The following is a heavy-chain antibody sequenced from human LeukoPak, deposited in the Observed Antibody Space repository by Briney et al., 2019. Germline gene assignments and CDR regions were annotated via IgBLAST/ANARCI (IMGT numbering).Heavy chain of an antibody. J-gene: IGHJ4*02. Sequence: PSETLSLTCTVSGGSISSGSYYWSWIRQPAGKGLEWIGRIYTSGSTNYNPSLKSRVTISVDTSKNQFSLKLSSVTAADTAVYYCAREAIAAAGTDYFDYWGQGTLVTVSS. CDR1: GGSISSGSYY. V-gene: IGHV4-61*02. CDR3: AREAIAAAGTDYFDY. D-gene: IGHD6-13*01. CDR2: IYTSGST.